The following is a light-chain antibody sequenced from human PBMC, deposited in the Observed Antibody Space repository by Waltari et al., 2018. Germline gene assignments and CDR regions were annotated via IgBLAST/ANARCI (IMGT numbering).Light chain of an antibody. V-gene: IGKV3-20*01. CDR2: AAS. CDR3: QHYLRLPVT. J-gene: IGKJ1*01. CDR1: QSVSRA. Sequence: VLTHSPGTLSLSLGERATVSCRASQSVSRAVAWYQQKPGQAPRLLIYAASTRATGIPDRFSGSGSGTDFSLTISRVEPDDFAVYYCQHYLRLPVTFGQGTTVEI.